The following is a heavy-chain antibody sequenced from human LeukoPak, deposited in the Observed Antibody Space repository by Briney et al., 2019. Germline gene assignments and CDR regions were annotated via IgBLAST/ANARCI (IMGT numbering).Heavy chain of an antibody. D-gene: IGHD3-22*01. V-gene: IGHV3-48*02. J-gene: IGHJ4*02. CDR3: ARMAYYYHSSAHYQFDY. Sequence: TGGSLRLSCAASGFILSSYSMNWVRQAPGKGLEWVSYISGSSSSIYYADSVKGRFTISRDNAKNSLYLQMNSLRDEDTAVYYCARMAYYYHSSAHYQFDYWGQGTLVTVSS. CDR2: ISGSSSSI. CDR1: GFILSSYS.